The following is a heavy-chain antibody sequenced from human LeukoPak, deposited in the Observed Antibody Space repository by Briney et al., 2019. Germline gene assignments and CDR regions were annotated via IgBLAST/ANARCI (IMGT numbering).Heavy chain of an antibody. CDR3: ARGPPQGGVVVPVAAHAVRAFDI. CDR2: INHSGST. V-gene: IGHV4-34*01. CDR1: GGSFSGYY. Sequence: SETLSLTCAVYGGSFSGYYWSWIRQPPGKGLEWIGEINHSGSTNYNPSLKSRATISVDTSKNQFSLKLSSVTAADTAVYYCARGPPQGGVVVPVAAHAVRAFDIWGQGTMVTVSS. J-gene: IGHJ3*02. D-gene: IGHD2-2*01.